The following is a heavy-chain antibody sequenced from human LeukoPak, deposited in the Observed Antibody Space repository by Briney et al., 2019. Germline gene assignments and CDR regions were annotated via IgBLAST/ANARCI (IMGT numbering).Heavy chain of an antibody. CDR2: INHSGST. CDR3: AIHPDLDSPRRKYYFDY. Sequence: GSLRLSCATSGFTFTTYAMTWVRQAPGKGLEWIGEINHSGSTNYNPSLKSRVTISVDTSKNQFFLKLSSVTAAGTAVYYCAIHPDLDSPRRKYYFDYWGQGTLVTVSS. V-gene: IGHV4-34*08. D-gene: IGHD3/OR15-3a*01. CDR1: GFTFTTYA. J-gene: IGHJ4*02.